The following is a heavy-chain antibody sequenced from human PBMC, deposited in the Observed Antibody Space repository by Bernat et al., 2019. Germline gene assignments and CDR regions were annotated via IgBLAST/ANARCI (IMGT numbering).Heavy chain of an antibody. CDR2: ISYDGSNK. V-gene: IGHV3-30-3*01. J-gene: IGHJ4*02. D-gene: IGHD3-16*02. CDR1: GFTFSSYA. Sequence: VQLVESGGGLVQPGRSLRLSCAASGFTFSSYAMHWVRQAPGKGLEWVAVISYDGSNKYYADSVKGRFTISRDNSKNTLYLQMNSLRAEDTAVYYCARDSKDYVWGSYRFILDYWGQGTLVTVSS. CDR3: ARDSKDYVWGSYRFILDY.